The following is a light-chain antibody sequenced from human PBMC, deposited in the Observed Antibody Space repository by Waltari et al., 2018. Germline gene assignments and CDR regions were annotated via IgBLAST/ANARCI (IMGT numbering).Light chain of an antibody. V-gene: IGLV1-44*01. CDR1: SSNIGVNV. CDR3: AAWDDRMNGHWV. CDR2: RND. Sequence: QSVFTQSPSASGTPGQRVTISCSGSSSNIGVNVVNWSQHLPGKAPKLLIYRNDQRPSGVPDRFSASKSGTSASLAISGLQSEDEADYYCAAWDDRMNGHWVFGGGTKVTVL. J-gene: IGLJ3*02.